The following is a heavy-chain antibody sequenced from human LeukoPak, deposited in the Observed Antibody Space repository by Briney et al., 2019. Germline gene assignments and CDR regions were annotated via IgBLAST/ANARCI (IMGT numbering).Heavy chain of an antibody. Sequence: SETLSLTCTVPGGSISSYYWSWIRQPPGMGLEWIGYIYTSGSTNYNPSLKSRVTISVDTSKNQFSLKLSSVTAADTAVYYCARRVVVAATLGAFDIWGQGTMVTVSS. CDR1: GGSISSYY. V-gene: IGHV4-4*09. CDR3: ARRVVVAATLGAFDI. J-gene: IGHJ3*02. D-gene: IGHD2-15*01. CDR2: IYTSGST.